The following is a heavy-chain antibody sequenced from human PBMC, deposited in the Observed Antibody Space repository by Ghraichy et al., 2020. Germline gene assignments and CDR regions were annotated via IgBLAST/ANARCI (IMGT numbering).Heavy chain of an antibody. CDR2: TYYSSKWYN. CDR1: GDSFSSNSAA. J-gene: IGHJ6*02. D-gene: IGHD6-13*01. V-gene: IGHV6-1*01. Sequence: SETLSLTCAISGDSFSSNSAAWNWIRQSPSRGLEWLGRTYYSSKWYNDYAVSVKSRITINPDTSKNQFSLQLNSVTPEDTAVYYCARAHYSAAGQSYYYYGMDAWGQGTTVTVSS. CDR3: ARAHYSAAGQSYYYYGMDA.